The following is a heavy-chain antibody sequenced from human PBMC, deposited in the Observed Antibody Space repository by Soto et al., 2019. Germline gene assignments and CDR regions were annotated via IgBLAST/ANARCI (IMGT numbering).Heavy chain of an antibody. CDR1: GYSFTNYW. J-gene: IGHJ3*02. Sequence: GESLKISCNASGYSFTNYWIGWVRQMPGKGLEWMGTIYPGDSDTRYSPSFQGQVTISADKSITTADLQWGSLKASDTAMYYCARGTPAGTSAFDIWGQGTMVTVSS. CDR3: ARGTPAGTSAFDI. CDR2: IYPGDSDT. D-gene: IGHD6-13*01. V-gene: IGHV5-51*01.